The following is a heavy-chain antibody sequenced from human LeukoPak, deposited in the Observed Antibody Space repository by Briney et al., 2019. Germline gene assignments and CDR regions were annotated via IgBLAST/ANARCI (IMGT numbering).Heavy chain of an antibody. Sequence: ASVKVSCKASGYTFTGYYMHWVRQAPGQGLEWMGWINPNSGGTNYAQKFQGRVTMTRDTSISTAYMELSRLRSDDTAVYYCARDPDDYGGNSAAFDIWGQGTMVTVSS. D-gene: IGHD4-23*01. J-gene: IGHJ3*02. V-gene: IGHV1-2*02. CDR3: ARDPDDYGGNSAAFDI. CDR2: INPNSGGT. CDR1: GYTFTGYY.